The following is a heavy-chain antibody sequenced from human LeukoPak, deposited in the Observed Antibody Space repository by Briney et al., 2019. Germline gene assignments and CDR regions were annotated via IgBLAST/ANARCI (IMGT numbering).Heavy chain of an antibody. D-gene: IGHD4-23*01. V-gene: IGHV3-48*01. CDR1: GFTFSSYS. CDR2: ISSSTNTI. CDR3: ARGGYGANDDAFDI. J-gene: IGHJ3*02. Sequence: GTSLRLSCAASGFTFSSYSMNWVRQAPGKGLEWVSYISSSTNTIYYADSVKGRFTISRDNAKNSLFLQMNSLRGEDTAVYYCARGGYGANDDAFDIWGQGTMVTVSS.